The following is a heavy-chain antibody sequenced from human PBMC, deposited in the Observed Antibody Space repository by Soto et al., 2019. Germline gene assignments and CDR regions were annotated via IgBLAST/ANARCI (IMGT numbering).Heavy chain of an antibody. CDR3: AKEHSGFCSRTSCSHYYYYYGLDV. Sequence: EVHLVESGGGLVQPGGSLRLSCAASGFSFHDYAIHWVRQVPGKGLEWVSGISWNSGNVGYADSVKGRFTISRDNAKNLVFRQMNSLTPEDTAFYYCAKEHSGFCSRTSCSHYYYYYGLDVWGQGTTVTVSS. CDR2: ISWNSGNV. J-gene: IGHJ6*02. D-gene: IGHD2-2*01. CDR1: GFSFHDYA. V-gene: IGHV3-9*01.